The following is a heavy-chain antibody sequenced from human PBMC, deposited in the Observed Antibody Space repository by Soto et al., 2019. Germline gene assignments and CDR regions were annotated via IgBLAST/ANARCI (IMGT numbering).Heavy chain of an antibody. CDR3: VKDLALMGDY. Sequence: QVYLVESGGGVVQPGTSLRLSCRASGFKFSDYGMDWVRQAPGKGLEWVSRVLYDGSKKYYADSVKGRFTISRDNPRNTLYLQMDSLRAEDTGVYYCVKDLALMGDYWGQGTPVTVSS. D-gene: IGHD3-16*01. CDR1: GFKFSDYG. J-gene: IGHJ4*02. V-gene: IGHV3-30*18. CDR2: VLYDGSKK.